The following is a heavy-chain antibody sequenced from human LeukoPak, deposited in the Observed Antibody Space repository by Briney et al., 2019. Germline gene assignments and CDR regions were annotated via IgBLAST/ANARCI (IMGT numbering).Heavy chain of an antibody. V-gene: IGHV1-18*01. J-gene: IGHJ5*02. Sequence: ASVKVSCMASGYTFTSYGISWVRQARGQGLEWMGWISAYNGNTYYVQKLQGRVTMTTDTSTSTAYMELRSLRSDDTAVYYCARDLGYCSGGSCYWGWFDPWGQGTLVAVSS. CDR1: GYTFTSYG. D-gene: IGHD2-15*01. CDR3: ARDLGYCSGGSCYWGWFDP. CDR2: ISAYNGNT.